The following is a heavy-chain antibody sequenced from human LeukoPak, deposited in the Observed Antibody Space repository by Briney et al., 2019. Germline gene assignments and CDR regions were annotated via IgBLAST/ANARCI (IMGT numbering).Heavy chain of an antibody. CDR1: GGSISSYY. Sequence: SETLSLTCTVSGGSISSYYWSWIRQPPGKGLEWIGYIYYSGSTNYNPSLKSRVTISVDTSKNQFSLKLSSVTAADTAVYYCARHDYGDWFDPWGQGTLATVSS. V-gene: IGHV4-59*01. CDR3: ARHDYGDWFDP. D-gene: IGHD4-17*01. CDR2: IYYSGST. J-gene: IGHJ5*02.